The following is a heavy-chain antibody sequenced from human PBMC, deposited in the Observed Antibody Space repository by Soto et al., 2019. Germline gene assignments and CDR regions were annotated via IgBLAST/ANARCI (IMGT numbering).Heavy chain of an antibody. CDR2: IWYDGSRK. V-gene: IGHV3-33*01. Sequence: QVQLVESGGGVVQPGRSLRLSCVASGFTFSSYGMHWVRQAPGHGLEWVAIIWYDGSRKYYADSVRGRFTISRDNSKDTLYIKMNSLRADDTALYYCARARDVYAPAAFWGMDVWGEGTTVTVSS. CDR3: ARARDVYAPAAFWGMDV. D-gene: IGHD2-2*01. CDR1: GFTFSSYG. J-gene: IGHJ6*04.